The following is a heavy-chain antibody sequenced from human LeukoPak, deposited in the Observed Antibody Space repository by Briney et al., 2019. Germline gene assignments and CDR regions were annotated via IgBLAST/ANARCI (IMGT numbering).Heavy chain of an antibody. D-gene: IGHD3-22*01. CDR1: GGSISSGGYY. Sequence: SETLSLTCTVSGGSISSGGYYWSWIRQHPGKGLEWIGYIYYSGSTYYNPSLKSRVTISVGTSKNQFSLKLSSVTPADTAVYYCARYTYYYDSSGYRNNYFDYWGQGTLVTVSS. CDR3: ARYTYYYDSSGYRNNYFDY. J-gene: IGHJ4*02. CDR2: IYYSGST. V-gene: IGHV4-31*03.